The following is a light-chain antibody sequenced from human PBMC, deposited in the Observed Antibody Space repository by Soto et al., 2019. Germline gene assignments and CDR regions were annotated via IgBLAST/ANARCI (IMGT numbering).Light chain of an antibody. CDR3: SSDAGSNNRYV. Sequence: QSALTQPPSASGSPGQSVTISCTGTNSDVGGYNFVSWYQQHPGKAPKLIIYEVTKRPSGVPDRFSGSKSGKTASLTVSGLQAEDEADYYCSSDAGSNNRYVFGTGTKLTVL. CDR2: EVT. V-gene: IGLV2-8*01. CDR1: NSDVGGYNF. J-gene: IGLJ1*01.